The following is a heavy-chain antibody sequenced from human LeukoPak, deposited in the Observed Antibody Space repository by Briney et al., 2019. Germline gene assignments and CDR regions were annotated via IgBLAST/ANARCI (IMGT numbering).Heavy chain of an antibody. Sequence: GGSLRLSCAAFGFTFSSYEMNWVRQAPGKGLEWVSSISTSSSNIYYADSLKGRFTISRDNAKNSLYLQMNSLRAEDTAVYYCARDLYDYVWGSYRYPAAFDIWGQGTMVTVSS. V-gene: IGHV3-21*01. CDR2: ISTSSSNI. CDR1: GFTFSSYE. J-gene: IGHJ3*02. CDR3: ARDLYDYVWGSYRYPAAFDI. D-gene: IGHD3-16*02.